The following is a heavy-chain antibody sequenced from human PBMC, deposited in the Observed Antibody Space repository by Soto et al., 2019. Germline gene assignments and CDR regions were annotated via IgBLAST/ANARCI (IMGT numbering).Heavy chain of an antibody. Sequence: EVQLVESGGGLVQPGGSLRLSCAASGFSFSIYSMNWVRQAPGKGLEWSSYITSDTNTIKYADSVKGRFTISRDNAKNSLYLQMNSLRDEDTAVYYCARSVEGHFDYWGQGPVVTVSS. D-gene: IGHD6-19*01. V-gene: IGHV3-48*02. CDR1: GFSFSIYS. J-gene: IGHJ4*02. CDR3: ARSVEGHFDY. CDR2: ITSDTNTI.